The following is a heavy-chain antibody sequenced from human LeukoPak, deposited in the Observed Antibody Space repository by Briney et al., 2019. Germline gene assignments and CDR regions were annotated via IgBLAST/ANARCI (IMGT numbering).Heavy chain of an antibody. J-gene: IGHJ4*02. CDR1: GFTFSSYG. Sequence: GGSLRLSCAASGFTFSSYGMNWVRQAPGKGLEWVSSISSSSSYIYYADSVKGRFAISRDNAKSSLYLQMNSLRADDTAVYYCARGAGDTGYDYADYWGQGTLVSVSS. CDR3: ARGAGDTGYDYADY. CDR2: ISSSSSYI. V-gene: IGHV3-21*01. D-gene: IGHD5-12*01.